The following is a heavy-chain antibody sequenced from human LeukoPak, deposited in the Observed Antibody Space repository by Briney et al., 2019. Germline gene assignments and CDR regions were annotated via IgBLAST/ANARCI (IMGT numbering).Heavy chain of an antibody. V-gene: IGHV3-21*01. J-gene: IGHJ4*02. CDR1: GFTFSSYS. CDR3: AKDVGEYCSGGSCTACDY. D-gene: IGHD2-15*01. CDR2: VSGSSSYI. Sequence: PGGSLRLSCAASGFTFSSYSMNWVRQAPGKGLEWVSSVSGSSSYIYYADSVKGRFTISRDNAKNSLYLQMNSLRAEDTAVYYCAKDVGEYCSGGSCTACDYWGQGTLVTVSS.